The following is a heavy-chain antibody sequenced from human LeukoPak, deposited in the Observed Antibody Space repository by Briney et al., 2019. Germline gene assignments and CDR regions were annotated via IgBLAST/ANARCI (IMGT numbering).Heavy chain of an antibody. J-gene: IGHJ5*02. CDR1: GYTFTDYY. CDR3: ATNPRYCSSTSCYFP. CDR2: VDPEDGET. D-gene: IGHD2-2*01. Sequence: ASVKVSCKVSGYTFTDYYMHWVQQAPGKGLEWMGLVDPEDGETIYAEKFQGRVTITADTSTDTAYMELSSLRSEDTAVYYCATNPRYCSSTSCYFPWGQGNLVTVSS. V-gene: IGHV1-69-2*01.